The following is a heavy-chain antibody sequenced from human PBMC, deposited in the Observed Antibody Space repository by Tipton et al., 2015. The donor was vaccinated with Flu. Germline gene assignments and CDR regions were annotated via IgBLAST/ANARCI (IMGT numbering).Heavy chain of an antibody. CDR1: GFTFNRYG. D-gene: IGHD3-3*01. CDR3: AMSVGGVISTIDY. V-gene: IGHV3-23*01. J-gene: IGHJ4*02. Sequence: SLRLSCAASGFTFNRYGMSWVRQAPGKGLEWVSGFSGSGGTTYFADSVKGRFTISRDILKNTLYLQMNSLRAEDTAVYSCAMSVGGVISTIDYWGQGTLVTVSS. CDR2: FSGSGGTT.